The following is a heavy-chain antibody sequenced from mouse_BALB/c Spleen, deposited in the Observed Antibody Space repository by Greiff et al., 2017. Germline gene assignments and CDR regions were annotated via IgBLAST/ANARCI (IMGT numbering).Heavy chain of an antibody. CDR3: TGGLRRTTQYYFDY. D-gene: IGHD2-2*01. CDR2: IYPGNSDT. J-gene: IGHJ2*01. Sequence: EVQLQQSGTVLARPGASVKMSCKASGYSFTSYWMHWVKQRPGQGLEWIGAIYPGNSDTSYNQKFKGKAKLTAVTSASTAYMELSSLTNEDSAVYYCTGGLRRTTQYYFDYWGQGTTLTVSS. V-gene: IGHV1-5*01. CDR1: GYSFTSYW.